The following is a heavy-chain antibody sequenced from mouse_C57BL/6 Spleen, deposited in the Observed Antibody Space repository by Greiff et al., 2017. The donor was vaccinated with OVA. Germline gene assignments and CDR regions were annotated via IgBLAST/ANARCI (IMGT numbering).Heavy chain of an antibody. Sequence: VQLQQSGAELVRPGASVTLSCKASGYTFTDYEMHWVKQTPVHGLEWIGAIDPETGGTVYNQKFKGKAILTADKSSSTAYMELRSLTSEDSAVYYCTRARNWVSYAMDYWGQGTSVTVSS. CDR2: IDPETGGT. J-gene: IGHJ4*01. CDR1: GYTFTDYE. D-gene: IGHD4-1*01. CDR3: TRARNWVSYAMDY. V-gene: IGHV1-15*01.